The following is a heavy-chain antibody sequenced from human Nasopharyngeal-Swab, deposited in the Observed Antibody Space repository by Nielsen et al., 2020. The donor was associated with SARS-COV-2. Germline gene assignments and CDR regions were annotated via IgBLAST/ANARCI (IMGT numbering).Heavy chain of an antibody. V-gene: IGHV3-48*02. D-gene: IGHD1-26*01. CDR1: EFTMSRNG. CDR2: ISSSSSTS. Sequence: GGSLRLSGAASEFTMSRNGMHGVRQAPGKGLEWVAYISSSSSTSYYADSGKGRFTISRDNPKNSLYLQMNSLRDQDTALYYCARDVAIVGATLENWGQGTLVTVSS. CDR3: ARDVAIVGATLEN. J-gene: IGHJ4*02.